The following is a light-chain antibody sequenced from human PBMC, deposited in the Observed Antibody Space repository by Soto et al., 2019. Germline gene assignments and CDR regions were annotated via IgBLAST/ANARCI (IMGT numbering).Light chain of an antibody. CDR2: KAS. CDR1: QNINGW. Sequence: IQLAQSPSSLSASVGDRVTITCRASQNINGWLAWYQQKPGKAPKVLIYKASSLESGVPSRFSGSGSGTEFTLTISSLQPDDFATYYCQHYNSYSEAFGQGTKVDIK. J-gene: IGKJ1*01. V-gene: IGKV1-5*03. CDR3: QHYNSYSEA.